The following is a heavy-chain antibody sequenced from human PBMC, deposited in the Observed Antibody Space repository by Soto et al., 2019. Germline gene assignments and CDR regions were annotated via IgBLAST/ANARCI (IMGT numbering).Heavy chain of an antibody. J-gene: IGHJ4*02. CDR1: GFTFSSYA. V-gene: IGHV3-30-3*01. D-gene: IGHD1-1*01. CDR2: ISYDGSNK. CDR3: ARGLGTDY. Sequence: QVQLVESGGGVVQPGRSLRLSCAASGFTFSSYAMHWVRQAAGKGLEWVAVISYDGSNKYYADSVKGRFTISRDNSKNTLYLQMNSLRAEDTAVYYCARGLGTDYWGQGTLVTVSS.